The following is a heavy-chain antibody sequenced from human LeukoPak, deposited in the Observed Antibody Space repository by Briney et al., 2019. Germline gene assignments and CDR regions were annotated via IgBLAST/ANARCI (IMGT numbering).Heavy chain of an antibody. V-gene: IGHV4-34*01. J-gene: IGHJ6*02. CDR3: ARLLAYYDFWSGYYHYYGMDV. Sequence: PSETLSLTCAVYGGSFSGYYWSWIRQPPGKGLEWIGEINHSGSTNYNPSLKSRVTISVDTSKNQFSLKLSSVTAADTAVYYCARLLAYYDFWSGYYHYYGMDVWGQGTTVTVSS. CDR2: INHSGST. D-gene: IGHD3-3*01. CDR1: GGSFSGYY.